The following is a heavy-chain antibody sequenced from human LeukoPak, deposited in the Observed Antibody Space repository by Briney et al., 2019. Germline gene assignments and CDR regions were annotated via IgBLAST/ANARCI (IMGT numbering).Heavy chain of an antibody. D-gene: IGHD3-22*01. CDR3: ARDRYDSSGYIPNGFDI. Sequence: GGSLRLSCAASEFTFSSYSMNWVRQAPGKGLEWVSSISSSSSYIYYADSVKGRFTISRDNAKNSLYLQMNSLRAEDTAVYYCARDRYDSSGYIPNGFDIWGQGTMVTVSS. CDR1: EFTFSSYS. V-gene: IGHV3-21*01. CDR2: ISSSSSYI. J-gene: IGHJ3*02.